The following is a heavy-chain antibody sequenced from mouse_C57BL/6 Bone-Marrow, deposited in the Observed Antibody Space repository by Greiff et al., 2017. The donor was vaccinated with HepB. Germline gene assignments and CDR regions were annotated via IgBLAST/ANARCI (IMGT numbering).Heavy chain of an antibody. J-gene: IGHJ2*01. V-gene: IGHV1-52*01. D-gene: IGHD2-4*01. CDR1: GYTFTSYW. CDR2: IDPSDSET. Sequence: VQLQQPGAELVRPGSSVKLSCKASGYTFTSYWMHWVKQRPIQGLEWIGNIDPSDSETHYNQKFKDKATLTVDKSSSTAYMQLSSLTSEDSAVYYCAREVGSTMITNYFDYWGKGTTLTVSS. CDR3: AREVGSTMITNYFDY.